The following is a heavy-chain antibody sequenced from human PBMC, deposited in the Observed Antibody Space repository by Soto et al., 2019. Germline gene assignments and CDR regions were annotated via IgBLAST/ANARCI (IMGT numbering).Heavy chain of an antibody. Sequence: GLSMRLSWAASGCTCRNYSIHRVRQATGKGLEWVSYISSSSSTIYYADSVKGRFTISRDNAKNSLYLQMNSLRAEDTAVYYCARDLNLGSFDYWGQGTLVTVSS. J-gene: IGHJ4*02. CDR2: ISSSSSTI. CDR3: ARDLNLGSFDY. V-gene: IGHV3-48*01. CDR1: GCTCRNYS.